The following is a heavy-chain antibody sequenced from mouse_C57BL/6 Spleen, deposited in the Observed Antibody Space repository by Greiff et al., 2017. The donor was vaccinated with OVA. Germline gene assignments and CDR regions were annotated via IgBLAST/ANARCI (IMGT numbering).Heavy chain of an antibody. CDR1: GYTFTSYW. Sequence: QVQLQQPGTELVKPGASVKLSCKASGYTFTSYWMHWVKQRPGQGLEWIGNINPSNGGTNYNEKLKSKATLTVDKSSSTAYMQLSSLTSEDSAVYYCAREGYGYDDVAWFAYWGQGTLVTVSA. J-gene: IGHJ3*01. CDR2: INPSNGGT. V-gene: IGHV1-53*01. D-gene: IGHD2-2*01. CDR3: AREGYGYDDVAWFAY.